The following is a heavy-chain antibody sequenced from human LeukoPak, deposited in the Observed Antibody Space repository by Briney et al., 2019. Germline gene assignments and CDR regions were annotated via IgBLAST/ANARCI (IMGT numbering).Heavy chain of an antibody. CDR3: ARDREIFVEMSTITY. CDR1: AFTFSYYW. J-gene: IGHJ4*02. CDR2: ISFDGSNK. D-gene: IGHD5-24*01. Sequence: QTGGSLRLSCAASAFTFSYYWMNWVRQAPGKGLEGVAVISFDGSNKYYADSVKGRFTISRDNSKNTLYLQMNSLRAEDTAVYYCARDREIFVEMSTITYWGQGTLVTVSS. V-gene: IGHV3-30*03.